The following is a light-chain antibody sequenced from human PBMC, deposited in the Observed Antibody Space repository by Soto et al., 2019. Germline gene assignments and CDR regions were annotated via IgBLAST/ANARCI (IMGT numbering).Light chain of an antibody. CDR2: KAS. CDR1: QSISTW. CDR3: QQYLNRWT. V-gene: IGKV1-5*03. Sequence: DIQMTQFPSTLSASVGDRVTITCRASQSISTWLAWYQQKPGKAPKLLIYKASSLEGGVPSRFSGSGSGTEFTLTISSLQPDDFATYYCQQYLNRWTFGQGTKVDIK. J-gene: IGKJ1*01.